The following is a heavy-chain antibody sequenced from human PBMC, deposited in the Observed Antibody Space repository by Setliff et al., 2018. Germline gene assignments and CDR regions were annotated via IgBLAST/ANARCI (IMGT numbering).Heavy chain of an antibody. J-gene: IGHJ6*03. CDR3: ARMSGFQYMDV. D-gene: IGHD3-3*01. CDR1: GGSISSGGFH. Sequence: SETLSLTCSVSGGSISSGGFHWSWIRQSAGRGLEWIGHFHTGGATDYNLSLKSRVTISLDSSKNQFSLSLSSVTAADTAVYYCARMSGFQYMDVWGKGTTVTVSS. CDR2: FHTGGAT. V-gene: IGHV4-61*09.